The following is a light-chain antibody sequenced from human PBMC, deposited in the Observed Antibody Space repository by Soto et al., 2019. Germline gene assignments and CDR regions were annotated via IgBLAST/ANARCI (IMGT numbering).Light chain of an antibody. V-gene: IGKV3-11*01. CDR1: QNVVNN. CDR3: QQRSRWPRGT. J-gene: IGKJ2*02. CDR2: AAS. Sequence: VLTQSPATLSLSPGESATLSCRASQNVVNNLAWYQQKSGQAPRLLIYAASDRATGVPARFSGRMSGTDFTLTISSLEPEDFATYFCQQRSRWPRGTFGRGTKLE.